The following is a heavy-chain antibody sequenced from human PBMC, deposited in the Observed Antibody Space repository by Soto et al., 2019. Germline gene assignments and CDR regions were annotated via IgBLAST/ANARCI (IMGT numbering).Heavy chain of an antibody. CDR2: INHSGST. V-gene: IGHV4-34*01. D-gene: IGHD5-18*01. CDR3: ARAPRDSYGYRGGDY. CDR1: GGSFSGYY. Sequence: SETLSLTCAVYGGSFSGYYWSWIRQPPGKGLEWIGEINHSGSTNYNPSLKSRVTISVDTSKNQFSLKLSSVTAADTAVYYCARAPRDSYGYRGGDYWGQGTLVTVSS. J-gene: IGHJ4*02.